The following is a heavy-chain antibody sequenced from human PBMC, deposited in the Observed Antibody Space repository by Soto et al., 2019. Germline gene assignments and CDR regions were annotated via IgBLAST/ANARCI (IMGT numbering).Heavy chain of an antibody. CDR3: ARGRRGSYGYYYGMDV. Sequence: PSETLSLTCAVYGGSFSGYYWSWIRQPPGKGLEWIGEINHSGSTNYNPSLKSRVTISVDTSKNQFSLKLSSVTAADTAVYYCARGRRGSYGYYYGMDVWGQGTTVTVSS. J-gene: IGHJ6*02. CDR1: GGSFSGYY. D-gene: IGHD1-26*01. V-gene: IGHV4-34*01. CDR2: INHSGST.